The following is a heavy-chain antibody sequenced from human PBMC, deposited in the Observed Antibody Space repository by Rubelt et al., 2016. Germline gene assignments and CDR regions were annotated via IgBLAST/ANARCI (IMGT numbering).Heavy chain of an antibody. CDR2: INHSGST. CDR3: ARDGGVAVAGRNYYYYYMDV. CDR1: GGSFSGYY. Sequence: QVQLQQWGAGLLKPSETLSLTCAVYGGSFSGYYWSWIRQPPEKGLEWIGEINHSGSTNYNPSLKSVVTISVDTSKNQFSLKLSSVTAADTAVYYCARDGGVAVAGRNYYYYYMDVWGKGTTITVSS. J-gene: IGHJ6*03. V-gene: IGHV4-34*01. D-gene: IGHD6-19*01.